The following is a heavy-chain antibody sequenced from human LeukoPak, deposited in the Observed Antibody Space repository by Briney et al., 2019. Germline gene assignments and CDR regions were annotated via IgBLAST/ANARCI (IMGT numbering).Heavy chain of an antibody. CDR3: AKAPSRGYDTSGYYS. CDR2: IRYDGSDK. J-gene: IGHJ4*02. Sequence: PGGSLRLSCAASGFTFSNYGMHWVRQAPGKGLEWVSFIRYDGSDKYYADSVKGRFTNSRDNSKNTLYLQMNSLRAEDTAVYHCAKAPSRGYDTSGYYSWGQGTLVTVSS. V-gene: IGHV3-30*02. D-gene: IGHD3-22*01. CDR1: GFTFSNYG.